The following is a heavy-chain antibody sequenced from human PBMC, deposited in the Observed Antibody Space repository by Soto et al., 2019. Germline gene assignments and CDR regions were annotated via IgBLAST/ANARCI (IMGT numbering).Heavy chain of an antibody. V-gene: IGHV3-21*01. CDR1: GFTFSSYS. J-gene: IGHJ6*03. CDR2: ISSSSSYI. Sequence: EVQLVESGGGLVKPGGSLRLSCEASGFTFSSYSMNWVRQAPGKGLEWVSSISSSSSYIYYADSVKGRFTISRDNAKNSLYLQMNSLRAEDTAVYYCAREYPNYYYYMDVWGKGTTVTVSS. CDR3: AREYPNYYYYMDV.